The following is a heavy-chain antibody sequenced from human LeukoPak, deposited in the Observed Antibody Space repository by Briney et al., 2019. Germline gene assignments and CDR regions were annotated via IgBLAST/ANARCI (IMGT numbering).Heavy chain of an antibody. V-gene: IGHV4-59*01. CDR1: GGSISSYY. J-gene: IGHJ4*02. Sequence: PSETVSLTCTVSGGSISSYYWSWIRQPPGKGLEWIGYIYYSGSTNYNPSLKSRVTISVDTSKNQFSLKLSSVTAADTAVYYCARSISSSSTLIDYWGQGTLVTVSS. CDR2: IYYSGST. D-gene: IGHD6-6*01. CDR3: ARSISSSSTLIDY.